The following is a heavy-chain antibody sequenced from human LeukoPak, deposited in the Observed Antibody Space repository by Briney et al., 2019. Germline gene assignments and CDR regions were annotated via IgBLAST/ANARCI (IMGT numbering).Heavy chain of an antibody. D-gene: IGHD4-11*01. V-gene: IGHV1-46*01. Sequence: ASVKVSGKASGYTFTTYYMHWVRQAPGQGLEWMGIINPSGGGASNAQKCHGRVTMTSDIATSTGNMELSRRTADDPAVGYCARETPYPPTTVTGNSFDYWGQGTLVTVS. J-gene: IGHJ4*02. CDR1: GYTFTTYY. CDR3: ARETPYPPTTVTGNSFDY. CDR2: INPSGGGA.